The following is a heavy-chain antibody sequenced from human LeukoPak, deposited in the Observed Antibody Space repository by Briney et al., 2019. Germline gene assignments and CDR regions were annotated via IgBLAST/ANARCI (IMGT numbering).Heavy chain of an antibody. J-gene: IGHJ4*02. Sequence: GGSLRLSCAASGFSFRTYAMTWVRQAPGKGLEWVSSISGSGATTYNADPLKGRFTISRDNSENTLYLQMNSLRAEVTAVYYCVKESTSSGYYYAPDYWGQGTLVTVS. CDR3: VKESTSSGYYYAPDY. V-gene: IGHV3-23*01. D-gene: IGHD3-22*01. CDR1: GFSFRTYA. CDR2: ISGSGATT.